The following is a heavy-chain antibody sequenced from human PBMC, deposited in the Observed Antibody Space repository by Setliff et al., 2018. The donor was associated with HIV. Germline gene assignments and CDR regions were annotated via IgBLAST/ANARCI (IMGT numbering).Heavy chain of an antibody. CDR3: ARLRRSSGWSFDY. CDR1: GESFSAYY. V-gene: IGHV4-34*01. CDR2: INHSGST. D-gene: IGHD6-19*01. Sequence: SETLSLTCAVYGESFSAYYWSWIRQPPGKGLEWIGQINHSGSTNYNPSPKTRVSISIDTSKNQFSLKLTSVTAADSAVYYCARLRRSSGWSFDYWAQGTLVTVSS. J-gene: IGHJ4*02.